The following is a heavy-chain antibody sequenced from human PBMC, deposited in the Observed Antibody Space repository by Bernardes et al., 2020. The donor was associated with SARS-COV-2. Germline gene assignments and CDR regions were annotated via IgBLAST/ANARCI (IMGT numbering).Heavy chain of an antibody. D-gene: IGHD6-13*01. V-gene: IGHV4-59*01. CDR1: GGSISSYY. CDR2: IYYSGST. Sequence: SETLYLTCTVSGGSISSYYWSWIRQRPGKGLEWIGYIYYSGSTNYNPSLKSRVTISVDTSKNQFSLKLSSVTAADTAVYYCARGPWMQQLVSYYYYMDVWGKGTTVTVSS. J-gene: IGHJ6*03. CDR3: ARGPWMQQLVSYYYYMDV.